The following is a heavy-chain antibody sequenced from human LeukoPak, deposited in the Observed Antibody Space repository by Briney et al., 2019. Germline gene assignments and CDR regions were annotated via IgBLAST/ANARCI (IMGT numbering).Heavy chain of an antibody. CDR3: AKDRTGYGYYFDY. CDR2: ISYDGNNK. D-gene: IGHD5-18*01. Sequence: PGRSLRLSCAAYGFSFSNYGMHWVRQAPGKGLEWVSVISYDGNNKYYADSVKGRVTISRDNSKNTLYLQMNSLRAEDTAVYYCAKDRTGYGYYFDYWGQGTLVTVSS. J-gene: IGHJ4*02. CDR1: GFSFSNYG. V-gene: IGHV3-30*18.